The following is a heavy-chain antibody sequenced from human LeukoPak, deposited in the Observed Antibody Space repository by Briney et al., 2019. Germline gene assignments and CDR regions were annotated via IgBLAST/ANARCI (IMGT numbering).Heavy chain of an antibody. V-gene: IGHV3-74*01. D-gene: IGHD6-6*01. CDR2: ITSDGSTT. Sequence: PGGSLRLSCAASGFTFSRSWMHWVRQSPGKGLVWVSRITSDGSTTNYADSAKGRFTISRDNAKNTVYLQMNTLRAEDTAVYYCAKDRSYAMDVWGQGTTVTVSS. CDR3: AKDRSYAMDV. CDR1: GFTFSRSW. J-gene: IGHJ6*02.